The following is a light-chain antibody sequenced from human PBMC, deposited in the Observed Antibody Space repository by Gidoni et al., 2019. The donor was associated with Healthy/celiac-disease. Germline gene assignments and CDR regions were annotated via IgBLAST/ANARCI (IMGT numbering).Light chain of an antibody. Sequence: EIVLTQSPGTLSLSPGESATLSCRASQSVSSSYLAWYQQKPGQAPRLLIHGASSRATGIPDRFSGSGSRTDFTLTISRLEPEDFAVYYCQQYGSSPRSITFGQGTRLEIK. V-gene: IGKV3-20*01. J-gene: IGKJ5*01. CDR3: QQYGSSPRSIT. CDR2: GAS. CDR1: QSVSSSY.